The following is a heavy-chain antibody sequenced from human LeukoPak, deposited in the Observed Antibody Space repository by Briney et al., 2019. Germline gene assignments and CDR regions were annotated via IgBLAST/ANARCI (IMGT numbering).Heavy chain of an antibody. Sequence: ASVKVSCKASGYTFTDYAIYWVRQAPGQRLEWMGWINAANGHTKHSQKFQGRITITRDTIATTVYMDLSNLRAEDTAVYYCGRPTDVEMATVRSGDLDYWGQGTLITVSS. CDR3: GRPTDVEMATVRSGDLDY. D-gene: IGHD5-24*01. J-gene: IGHJ4*02. CDR2: INAANGHT. CDR1: GYTFTDYA. V-gene: IGHV1-3*01.